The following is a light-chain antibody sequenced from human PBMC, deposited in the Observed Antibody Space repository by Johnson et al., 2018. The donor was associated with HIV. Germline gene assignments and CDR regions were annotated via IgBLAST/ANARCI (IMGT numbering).Light chain of an antibody. CDR2: ENN. CDR3: GTWDSRLSEGLYV. Sequence: QSVLTQPPSVSAAPGQKVTISCSGSSSNIGNNYVSWYQQLPGTAPKLLIYENNKRPSGIPDRFSGSKSGKSATLGTTGLQTGDEADNYCGTWDSRLSEGLYVFGTGTKFTVL. J-gene: IGLJ1*01. CDR1: SSNIGNNY. V-gene: IGLV1-51*02.